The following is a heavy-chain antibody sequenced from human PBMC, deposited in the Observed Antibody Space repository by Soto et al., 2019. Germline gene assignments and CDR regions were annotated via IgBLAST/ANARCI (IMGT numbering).Heavy chain of an antibody. J-gene: IGHJ3*02. D-gene: IGHD3-10*01. CDR3: ARDFSGKNDAFDI. CDR2: VYSGGST. CDR1: GFTVTTNY. Sequence: EVQLVESGGGLVQPGGSLRLSCAASGFTVTTNYMGWVRQPPGKGLEWVSVVYSGGSTYYADSVKGRFTVSRDNSKNTLYLQMNSLRAEDTAVYYCARDFSGKNDAFDIWGQGTVVPVSS. V-gene: IGHV3-66*01.